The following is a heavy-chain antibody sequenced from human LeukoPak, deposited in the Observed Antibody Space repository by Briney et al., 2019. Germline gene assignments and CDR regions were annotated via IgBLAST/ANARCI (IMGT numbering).Heavy chain of an antibody. CDR1: GYSFTSYW. Sequence: LGESLKISCKGSGYSFTSYWNGWVRQMPGKGLEWMGIIYPGDSDTRYSPSFQGQVTISADKSISTAYLQLSSLKASDTAMYYCARPSSYYDSSGYTPDYWGQGTLVTVSS. V-gene: IGHV5-51*01. CDR3: ARPSSYYDSSGYTPDY. J-gene: IGHJ4*02. CDR2: IYPGDSDT. D-gene: IGHD3-22*01.